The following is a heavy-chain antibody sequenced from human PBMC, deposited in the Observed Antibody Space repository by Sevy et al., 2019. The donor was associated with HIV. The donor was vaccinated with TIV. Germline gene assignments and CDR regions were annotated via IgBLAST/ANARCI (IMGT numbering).Heavy chain of an antibody. CDR2: LSFGCGEI. V-gene: IGHV3-23*01. CDR1: GFTFSKYS. Sequence: GGSLRLSCAASGFTFSKYSMSWVRQPPGKGLEWVSTLSFGCGEINYADSVKGRFTISRDSSKNTVSLQMNSLRAEDSAIYYCAKGTLIGAAGLDAFDIWGQGTKVTVSS. J-gene: IGHJ3*02. CDR3: AKGTLIGAAGLDAFDI. D-gene: IGHD6-13*01.